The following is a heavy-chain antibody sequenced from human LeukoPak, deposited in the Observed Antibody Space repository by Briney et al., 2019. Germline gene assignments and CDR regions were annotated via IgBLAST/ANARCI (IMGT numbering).Heavy chain of an antibody. Sequence: SLRPSCAASGFPYDDYAMHWVRQAPGKGLEWVSGISWNSGSIGDADSVKGRFTISRDNAKNSLYLQMNSLRAEDTALYYCAKNSSPYDSSGIDYWGQGTLVTVSS. CDR3: AKNSSPYDSSGIDY. D-gene: IGHD3-22*01. CDR2: ISWNSGSI. CDR1: GFPYDDYA. V-gene: IGHV3-9*01. J-gene: IGHJ4*02.